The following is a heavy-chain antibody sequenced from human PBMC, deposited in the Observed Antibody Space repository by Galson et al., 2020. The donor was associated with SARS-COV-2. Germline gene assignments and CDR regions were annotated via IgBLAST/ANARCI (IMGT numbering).Heavy chain of an antibody. CDR1: GGSISSGDYY. J-gene: IGHJ5*02. D-gene: IGHD3-10*01. V-gene: IGHV4-30-4*01. Sequence: SETLSLTCTVSGGSISSGDYYWTWIRQPPGKGLEWIAYIYYSGSTYHNPSPKSRVTILIDTSKNQFSLKLYSLTAADTAVYYCARVPRGLWFGELMGWFDPWGRGTLVTVSS. CDR3: ARVPRGLWFGELMGWFDP. CDR2: IYYSGST.